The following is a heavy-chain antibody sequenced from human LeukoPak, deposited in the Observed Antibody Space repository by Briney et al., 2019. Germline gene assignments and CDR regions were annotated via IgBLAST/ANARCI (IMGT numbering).Heavy chain of an antibody. Sequence: PSETLSLNCTVSGDSISSYCWSWIRQPPGKGLEWIGYIYYSGSTNYNPSLKSRVTISVDTSKNQFSLKLSSVTAADTAVYYCARSKTNWSAFDIWGQGTMVTVSS. V-gene: IGHV4-59*01. D-gene: IGHD7-27*01. CDR3: ARSKTNWSAFDI. CDR1: GDSISSYC. CDR2: IYYSGST. J-gene: IGHJ3*02.